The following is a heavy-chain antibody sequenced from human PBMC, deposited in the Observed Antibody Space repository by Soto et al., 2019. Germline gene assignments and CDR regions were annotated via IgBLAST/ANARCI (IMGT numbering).Heavy chain of an antibody. CDR2: IYHSGST. V-gene: IGHV4-31*03. Sequence: QVQLQESGPGLVKPSQTLSLTCTVSGGSISSGGYYWSWIRQHPGKGLEWIGYIYHSGSTYYNPSLKSRVTISVHTSKKQFYLKLSSVTAADTAVYYCARDSGYDSSGYRHYYFDYWGQGTLVTVSS. CDR3: ARDSGYDSSGYRHYYFDY. J-gene: IGHJ4*02. CDR1: GGSISSGGYY. D-gene: IGHD3-22*01.